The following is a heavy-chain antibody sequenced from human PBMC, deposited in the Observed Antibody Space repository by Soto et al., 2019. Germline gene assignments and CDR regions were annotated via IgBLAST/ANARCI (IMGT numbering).Heavy chain of an antibody. CDR1: GYAFTTYG. CDR3: ARGRYGDY. J-gene: IGHJ4*02. Sequence: QVHLVQSGAEVKKPWASVKVSCKGSGYAFTTYGITWVRQAPGQGLEWMGWSSAHNGNTNYAQKLHGSVTVPRATSTSTAYMELRSLRSDDTAVYYCARGRYGDYWGQGALVTVSS. V-gene: IGHV1-18*01. D-gene: IGHD1-1*01. CDR2: SSAHNGNT.